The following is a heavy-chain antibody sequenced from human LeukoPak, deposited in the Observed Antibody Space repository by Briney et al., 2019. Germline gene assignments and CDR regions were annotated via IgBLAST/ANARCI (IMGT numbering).Heavy chain of an antibody. D-gene: IGHD6-19*01. CDR2: INPNSGGT. Sequence: ASVKVSCKASGYTFTAYYMHWVRQAPGQGLEWMGWINPNSGGTNYAQKFQGRVTLTRDTSISTAYMELSRLRADDTAVYYCARDGSGWSDYCGQGTLVTVSS. CDR3: ARDGSGWSDY. V-gene: IGHV1-2*02. CDR1: GYTFTAYY. J-gene: IGHJ4*02.